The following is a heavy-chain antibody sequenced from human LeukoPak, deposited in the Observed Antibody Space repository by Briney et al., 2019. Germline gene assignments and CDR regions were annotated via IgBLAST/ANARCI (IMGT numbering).Heavy chain of an antibody. V-gene: IGHV3-21*01. CDR1: GFTFGTYS. Sequence: GGSLRLSXAVSGFTFGTYSMNWVRQAPGKGLEWLSSISSGSGYIYQADSVKGRFTISRDNAKNSLYLQMNSLRAEDTAVYYCARGLVGATSVYFDYWGQGTLVTVSS. CDR3: ARGLVGATSVYFDY. CDR2: ISSGSGYI. D-gene: IGHD1-26*01. J-gene: IGHJ4*02.